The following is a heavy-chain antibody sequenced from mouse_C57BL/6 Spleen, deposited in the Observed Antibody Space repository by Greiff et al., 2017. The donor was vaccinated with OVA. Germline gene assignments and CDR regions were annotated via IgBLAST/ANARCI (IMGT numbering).Heavy chain of an antibody. D-gene: IGHD2-3*01. CDR3: ARGRWLLRLPWFAY. Sequence: EVQLVESGPGLVKPSQSLSLTCSVTGYSITSGYYWNWIRQFPGNKLEWMGYISYDGSNNYNPSLKNRISITRDTSKNQFFLKLNSVTTEDTATYYCARGRWLLRLPWFAYWGQGTLVTVSA. J-gene: IGHJ3*01. V-gene: IGHV3-6*01. CDR2: ISYDGSN. CDR1: GYSITSGYY.